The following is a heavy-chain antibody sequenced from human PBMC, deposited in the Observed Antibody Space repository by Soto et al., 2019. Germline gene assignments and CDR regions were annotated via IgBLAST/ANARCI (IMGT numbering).Heavy chain of an antibody. CDR3: ARQGGYYYGSGKNGPFDY. D-gene: IGHD3-10*01. J-gene: IGHJ4*02. CDR1: GYSFTSYW. Sequence: GESLKISCKGSGYSFTSYWIGWVRQMPGKGLEWMGIIYPGDSDTRYSPSFQGQVTISADKSISTAYLQWSSLKASDTAMYYCARQGGYYYGSGKNGPFDYWGQGTLVTVSS. CDR2: IYPGDSDT. V-gene: IGHV5-51*01.